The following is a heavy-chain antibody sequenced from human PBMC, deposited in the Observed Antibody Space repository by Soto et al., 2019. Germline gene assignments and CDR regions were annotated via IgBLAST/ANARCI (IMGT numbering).Heavy chain of an antibody. J-gene: IGHJ6*02. D-gene: IGHD2-15*01. V-gene: IGHV3-48*02. CDR3: VRGRSDSLMDV. CDR2: ISSSRATI. Sequence: EVQLVESGGDLVQPGGSLRLSCAGSGFTLNSFSMNWVRQAPGKGLEWVSYISSSRATIYYADSVKGRFTISRDDAKNSLYLQMNSLRDDDTAVYYCVRGRSDSLMDVWGQGTTVTDSS. CDR1: GFTLNSFS.